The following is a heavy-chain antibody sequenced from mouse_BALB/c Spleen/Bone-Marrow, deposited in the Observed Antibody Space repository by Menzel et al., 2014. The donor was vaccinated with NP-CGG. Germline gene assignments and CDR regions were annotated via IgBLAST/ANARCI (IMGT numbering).Heavy chain of an antibody. V-gene: IGHV14-3*02. CDR3: ARNGNYGAWFAY. Sequence: EVKLVESGAELVKPGASVKLSCTASGFNIKDTYMHWVKQRPEQGLEWIGRIDPANGNTKYDPKFQGKATITADTSSNTAYLQLSSLTSEDTAVYYCARNGNYGAWFAYWGQGILVTVSA. D-gene: IGHD2-1*01. CDR2: IDPANGNT. J-gene: IGHJ3*01. CDR1: GFNIKDTY.